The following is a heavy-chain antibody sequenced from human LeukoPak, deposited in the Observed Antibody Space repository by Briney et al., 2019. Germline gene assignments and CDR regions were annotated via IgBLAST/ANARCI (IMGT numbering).Heavy chain of an antibody. D-gene: IGHD1-26*01. V-gene: IGHV3-53*01. CDR3: ARWSYP. CDR1: GFSVSDNF. CDR2: IFTSGGA. Sequence: GGSLRLSCAASGFSVSDNFMSWVRQAPGKGLEWVSVIFTSGGALYADSVKGRFTVFRDNSKNTLYLQMNGLRADDTAIYYCARWSYPWGRGTLVTVSS. J-gene: IGHJ5*02.